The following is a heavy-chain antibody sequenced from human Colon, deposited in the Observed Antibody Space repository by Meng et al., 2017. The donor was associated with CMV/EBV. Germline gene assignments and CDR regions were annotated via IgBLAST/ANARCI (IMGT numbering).Heavy chain of an antibody. CDR3: AKAYGSGSYDFDY. Sequence: SLRLSCAASGFTFDDYAMHWVRQAPGKGLEWVSGISWNSGSIGYADSVKGRFTISRDNAKNSLYLQMNSLRAEDTALYYCAKAYGSGSYDFDYWGQGTLVTVSS. CDR1: GFTFDDYA. CDR2: ISWNSGSI. J-gene: IGHJ4*02. D-gene: IGHD3-10*01. V-gene: IGHV3-9*01.